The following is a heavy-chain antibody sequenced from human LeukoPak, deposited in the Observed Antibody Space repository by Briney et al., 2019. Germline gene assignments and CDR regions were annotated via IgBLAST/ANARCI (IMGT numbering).Heavy chain of an antibody. D-gene: IGHD6-19*01. V-gene: IGHV1-8*01. J-gene: IGHJ4*02. CDR2: MNPNSGNT. Sequence: ASVKVSCTASGYTFTSYDVNWVRQATGQGLEWMGWMNPNSGNTGYAQKFQGRVTMTRNTSISTAYMELSSLRSEDTAVYYCARPSSSGWNRDLDYWGQGTLVTVSS. CDR3: ARPSSSGWNRDLDY. CDR1: GYTFTSYD.